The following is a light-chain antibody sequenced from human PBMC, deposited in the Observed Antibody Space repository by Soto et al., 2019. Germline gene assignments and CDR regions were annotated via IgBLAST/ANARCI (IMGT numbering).Light chain of an antibody. J-gene: IGKJ3*01. Sequence: DIQMTQSPSSLSASVGDRVTITCRVSQIINTWLAWYQQKPGKAPKLLIYRAFNLVNGVLSRFSGSGSGTEFTLTIITLQPDDFSINYCQQYETHSGTFGPGTKVDL. CDR1: QIINTW. V-gene: IGKV1-5*03. CDR2: RAF. CDR3: QQYETHSGT.